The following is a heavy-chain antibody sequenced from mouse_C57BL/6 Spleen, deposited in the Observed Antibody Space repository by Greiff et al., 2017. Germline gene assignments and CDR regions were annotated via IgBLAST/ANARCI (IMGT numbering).Heavy chain of an antibody. J-gene: IGHJ2*01. D-gene: IGHD4-1*01. CDR1: GFTFTDYY. CDR2: IRNKANGYTT. V-gene: IGHV7-3*01. CDR3: ARSSTGTFDY. Sequence: EVKVEESGGGLVQPGGSLSLSCAASGFTFTDYYMSWVRQPPGKALEWLGFIRNKANGYTTEYSASVKGRFTISRDNSQSILYLQMNALRAEDSATYYCARSSTGTFDYWGQGTTLTVSS.